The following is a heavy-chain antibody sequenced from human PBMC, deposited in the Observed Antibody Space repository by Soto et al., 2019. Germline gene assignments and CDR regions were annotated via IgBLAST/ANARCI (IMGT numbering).Heavy chain of an antibody. J-gene: IGHJ4*02. D-gene: IGHD3-3*01. CDR2: IYPSDSDT. V-gene: IGHV5-51*01. Sequence: ASLKISCQGSGYNFAGYWIAWVRQMPGKGLELMGIIYPSDSDTRYRPSFQGQVTISADKSISSAYLQWSSLRASDTAMYYCARGGVSTRTFDYWGQGTPVTVSS. CDR3: ARGGVSTRTFDY. CDR1: GYNFAGYW.